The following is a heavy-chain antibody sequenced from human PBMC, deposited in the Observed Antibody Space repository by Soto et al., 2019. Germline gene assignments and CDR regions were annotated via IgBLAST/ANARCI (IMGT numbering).Heavy chain of an antibody. Sequence: GGSLRLSCSASGFTFSSYAMHWVRQAPGKGLEYVSAISSNGGSTYYADSVKGRFTISRDNSKNTLYLQMSSLRAEDTAVYYWVKEGGDIVVVPAASYVWGQGTRVTFSS. V-gene: IGHV3-64D*08. J-gene: IGHJ6*02. CDR1: GFTFSSYA. CDR3: VKEGGDIVVVPAASYV. CDR2: ISSNGGST. D-gene: IGHD2-2*01.